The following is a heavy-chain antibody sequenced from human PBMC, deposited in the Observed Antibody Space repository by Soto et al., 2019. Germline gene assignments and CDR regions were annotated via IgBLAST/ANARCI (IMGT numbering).Heavy chain of an antibody. D-gene: IGHD2-15*01. V-gene: IGHV1-69*06. CDR3: ARRDSGGFFRFFDS. CDR2: TGSGTGPG. Sequence: ASVKVSCKASGGSLSTNPISWVRQAPGQGLEWMGGTGSGTGPGNNAQKFQGRLTVTADKSASTVYMELTNLSSEDTAVYYCARRDSGGFFRFFDSWGQGTLVTVSS. CDR1: GGSLSTNP. J-gene: IGHJ4*02.